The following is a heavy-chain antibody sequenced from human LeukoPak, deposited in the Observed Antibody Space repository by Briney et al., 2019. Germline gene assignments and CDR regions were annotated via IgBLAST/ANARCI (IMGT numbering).Heavy chain of an antibody. CDR1: GYTFTGYY. D-gene: IGHD3-22*01. V-gene: IGHV1-2*02. J-gene: IGHJ4*02. CDR2: INPNSGGT. Sequence: ASVKVSCKASGYTFTGYYMHWVRQAPGQGLEWMGWINPNSGGTNCAQKFQGRVTMTRDTSISTAYMELSRLRSDDTAVYYCARIKDNYYDSSGYWPVFDYWGQGTLVTVSS. CDR3: ARIKDNYYDSSGYWPVFDY.